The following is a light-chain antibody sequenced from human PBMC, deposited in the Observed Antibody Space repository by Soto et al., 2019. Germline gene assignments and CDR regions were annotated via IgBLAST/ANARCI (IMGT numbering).Light chain of an antibody. V-gene: IGKV3-20*01. CDR2: GAS. CDR3: QHYGTSLYT. J-gene: IGKJ2*01. CDR1: QSVTSNY. Sequence: EIVLTQSPGTLSLSPGERATLSCGASQSVTSNYLGWYQQKPGQAPRLLIYGASSRATGIPDRFSGSGSGTDFTLTISRLEPEDFAVYYCQHYGTSLYTFGQGTKLEIK.